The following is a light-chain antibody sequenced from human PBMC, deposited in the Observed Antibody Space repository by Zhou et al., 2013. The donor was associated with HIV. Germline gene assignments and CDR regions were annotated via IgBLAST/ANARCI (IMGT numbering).Light chain of an antibody. CDR2: DAS. CDR3: QQYGSSPQT. CDR1: QRVYNY. Sequence: EIVLTQSPATLSLSPGERATLSCRASQRVYNYLAWYQQKPGQAPRLLIYDASSRATGIPDRFSGSGSGTDFTLTISRLEPEDFAVYYCQQYGSSPQTFGQGTKAGDQT. J-gene: IGKJ2*01. V-gene: IGKV3-20*01.